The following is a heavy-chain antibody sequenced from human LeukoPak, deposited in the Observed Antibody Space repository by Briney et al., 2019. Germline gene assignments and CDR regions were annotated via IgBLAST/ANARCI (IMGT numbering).Heavy chain of an antibody. CDR1: GYIFTNYW. CDR3: ARHHYSGLYNWFDP. V-gene: IGHV5-51*01. Sequence: GESLKISCKGSGYIFTNYWLAWVRQLPGQGLEWMGIIYPGDSDTRYSPSFQGQVTISADKSISTAYLQWSGLKASDTAMYYCARHHYSGLYNWFDPWGQGTLVTVSS. CDR2: IYPGDSDT. D-gene: IGHD1-26*01. J-gene: IGHJ5*02.